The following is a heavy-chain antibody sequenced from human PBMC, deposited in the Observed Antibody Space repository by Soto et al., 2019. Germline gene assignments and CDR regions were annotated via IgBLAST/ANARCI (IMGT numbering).Heavy chain of an antibody. V-gene: IGHV3-53*04. CDR3: ARDAYSYYYDSSGYQGPFGYYYGMDV. CDR2: IYSGGSP. D-gene: IGHD3-22*01. J-gene: IGHJ6*02. Sequence: GGSLRLSCAASGFTVSSNYMSWVRQAPGKGLEWVSVIYSGGSPYYADSVKGRFTISRHNSKNTLYLQMNSLRAEDTAVYYCARDAYSYYYDSSGYQGPFGYYYGMDVWGQGTTVTVSS. CDR1: GFTVSSNY.